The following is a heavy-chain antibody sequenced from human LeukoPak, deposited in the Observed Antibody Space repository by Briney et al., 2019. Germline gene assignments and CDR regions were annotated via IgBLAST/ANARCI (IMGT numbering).Heavy chain of an antibody. D-gene: IGHD1-20*01. Sequence: PSETLSLTCAVYGGSFSGYYWSWIRQPPGKGLEWIGEINHSGSTNYNPSLKSRVTISVDTSKNQFSLKLSSVTAADTAVYYCARMRGRNRVTGPLGRFDPWGQGTLVTVSS. CDR1: GGSFSGYY. CDR3: ARMRGRNRVTGPLGRFDP. J-gene: IGHJ5*02. V-gene: IGHV4-34*01. CDR2: INHSGST.